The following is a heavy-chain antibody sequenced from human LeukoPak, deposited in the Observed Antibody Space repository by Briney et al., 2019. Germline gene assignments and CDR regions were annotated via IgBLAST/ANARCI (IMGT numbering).Heavy chain of an antibody. CDR2: ISYSGTT. V-gene: IGHV4-39*01. J-gene: IGHJ4*02. CDR3: AANSADYNTLGSSYKV. Sequence: YLGWVRQSPGKGLEWIGSISYSGTTYYNPSLKSRVTISVDTSKNQFSLKLNSVTAADTAVFYCAANSADYNTLGSSYKVWGQGTLVTVSS. CDR1: Y. D-gene: IGHD3-10*01.